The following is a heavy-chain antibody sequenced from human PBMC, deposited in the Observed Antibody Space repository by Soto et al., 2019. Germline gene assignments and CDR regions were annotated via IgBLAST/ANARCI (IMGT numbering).Heavy chain of an antibody. CDR2: INHSGST. D-gene: IGHD1-26*01. Sequence: SETLSLTCAVYGGSFSGYYWSWIRQPPGKGLEWIGEINHSGSTNYNPSLKSRVTISVDTPKNQFSLKLSSVTAADTAVYYCARDHTPQYSGSYGVVDYWGQGTLVTVSS. CDR3: ARDHTPQYSGSYGVVDY. J-gene: IGHJ4*02. CDR1: GGSFSGYY. V-gene: IGHV4-34*01.